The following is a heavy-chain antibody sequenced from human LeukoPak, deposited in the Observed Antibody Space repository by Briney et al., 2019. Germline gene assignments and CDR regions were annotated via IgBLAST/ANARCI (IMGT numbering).Heavy chain of an antibody. CDR1: GYTFTSYG. J-gene: IGHJ6*02. D-gene: IGHD1-7*01. CDR3: ARERGTTLFPYYYGMDV. CDR2: IIAYNGNT. V-gene: IGHV1-18*01. Sequence: ASVKVSCKASGYTFTSYGISWVRQAPGQGLEWMGWIIAYNGNTNYAQKLQGRVTMTTDTSTSTAYMELRSLRSDDTAVYYCARERGTTLFPYYYGMDVWGQGTTVTVAS.